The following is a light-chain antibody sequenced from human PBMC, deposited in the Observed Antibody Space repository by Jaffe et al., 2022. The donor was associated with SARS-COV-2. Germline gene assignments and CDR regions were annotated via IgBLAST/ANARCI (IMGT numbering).Light chain of an antibody. CDR2: DAS. CDR1: RDIRNF. Sequence: DSQMTQSPSSLSASVGDRVIITCQARRDIRNFLNWYQQKPGKAPKLLISDASYLETGVPSRFSGSGSGTYFTLTISSLQPEDFATYYCQQHDDLSLTFGPGTKVDIK. CDR3: QQHDDLSLT. V-gene: IGKV1-33*01. J-gene: IGKJ3*01.